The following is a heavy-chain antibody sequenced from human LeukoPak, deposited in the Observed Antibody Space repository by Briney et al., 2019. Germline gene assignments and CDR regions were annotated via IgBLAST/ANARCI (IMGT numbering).Heavy chain of an antibody. Sequence: GGSLRLSCAASGFTFSSYWMSWVPQAPGKGLEWVANIKQGGSEKYYVDSVKGRFTISRDNAKNSLYLQMNSLRAEDTAVYYCAASSGYYFSHFDYWGQGTLVTVSS. V-gene: IGHV3-7*05. CDR1: GFTFSSYW. D-gene: IGHD3-22*01. J-gene: IGHJ4*02. CDR3: AASSGYYFSHFDY. CDR2: IKQGGSEK.